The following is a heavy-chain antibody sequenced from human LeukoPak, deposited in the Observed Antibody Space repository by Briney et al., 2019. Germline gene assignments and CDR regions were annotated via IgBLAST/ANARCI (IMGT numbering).Heavy chain of an antibody. V-gene: IGHV4-39*07. J-gene: IGHJ5*02. CDR2: INHSGST. D-gene: IGHD2-15*01. CDR1: GGSISSSSYY. CDR3: ARGGREIENWFDP. Sequence: SETLSLTCTVSGGSISSSSYYWSWIRQPPGKGLEWIGEINHSGSTNYNPSLKSRVTISVDTSKNQFSLKLSSVTAADTAVYYCARGGREIENWFDPWGQGTLVTVSS.